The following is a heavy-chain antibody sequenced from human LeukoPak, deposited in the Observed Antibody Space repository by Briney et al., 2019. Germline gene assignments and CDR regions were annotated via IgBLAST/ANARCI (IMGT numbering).Heavy chain of an antibody. CDR3: ARDNYHSFDY. J-gene: IGHJ4*02. CDR1: GFTFSSYW. CDR2: INTDGNTT. Sequence: PGGSLRLSCAASGFTFSSYWMQWVRQAPGKGLVWVSRINTDGNTTAYADPVKGRFTISRDNAENTLYLQMNSLRAEDTAVYYCARDNYHSFDYWGQGTLVTVSS. V-gene: IGHV3-74*01. D-gene: IGHD4-11*01.